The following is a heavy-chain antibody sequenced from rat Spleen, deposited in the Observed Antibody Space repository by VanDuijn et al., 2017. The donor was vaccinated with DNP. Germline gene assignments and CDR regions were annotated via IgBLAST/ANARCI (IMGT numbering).Heavy chain of an antibody. J-gene: IGHJ2*01. CDR2: INSAGTT. CDR1: GYSITSSYR. V-gene: IGHV3-3*01. D-gene: IGHD4-2*01. CDR3: ARWSDYFDY. Sequence: EVQLQESGPGLVKPSQSLSLICSVTGYSITSSYRWSWIRKFPGNKLEWMGSINSAGTTKYNPSLKSRISITRDTSKNQFFLHLNSVITEDTGTYYCARWSDYFDYWGQGVMVTVSS.